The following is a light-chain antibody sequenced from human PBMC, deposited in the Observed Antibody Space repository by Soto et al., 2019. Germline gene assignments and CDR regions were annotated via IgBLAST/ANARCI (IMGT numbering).Light chain of an antibody. CDR1: QGIRNY. CDR3: QKYNSAPWT. CDR2: AAS. Sequence: DIQMTQSPSSLSASVGDRVTITCRASQGIRNYLAWYQQKPGKVPKLLIYAASTLQSGVPHRFSGSGSGTDFTLTISSLQPEDVATYYCQKYNSAPWTFGQGTKVEIK. J-gene: IGKJ1*01. V-gene: IGKV1-27*01.